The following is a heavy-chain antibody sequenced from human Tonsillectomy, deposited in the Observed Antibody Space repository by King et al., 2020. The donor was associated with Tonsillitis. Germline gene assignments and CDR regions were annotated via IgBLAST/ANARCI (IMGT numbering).Heavy chain of an antibody. D-gene: IGHD1-26*01. J-gene: IGHJ4*02. Sequence: VQLVESGGGLVQPGGSLRLSCAASGFTFSSYAMSWVRQAPGKGLEWVAAISGSGGSTYYADSVKGRFTISRDNSKNTLYLQMNSLRAEDTAVYYCATDDGELATGIAGAGDFDYWGQRTLVTVSS. V-gene: IGHV3-23*04. CDR1: GFTFSSYA. CDR2: ISGSGGST. CDR3: ATDDGELATGIAGAGDFDY.